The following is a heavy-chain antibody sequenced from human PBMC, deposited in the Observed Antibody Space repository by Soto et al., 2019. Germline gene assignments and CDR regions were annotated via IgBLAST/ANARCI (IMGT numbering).Heavy chain of an antibody. CDR1: AGIFSSYA. Sequence: SVKVSCKGSAGIFSSYAISWVRQAPGQGLEWVGEIIPMFGSVKYSQKFQGSVNITADESTSTAYLELRRLQSEDAAKYCCASTLKQFRYGWFDPWGQGTLVTVSS. CDR2: IIPMFGSV. D-gene: IGHD6-19*01. CDR3: ASTLKQFRYGWFDP. V-gene: IGHV1-69*13. J-gene: IGHJ5*02.